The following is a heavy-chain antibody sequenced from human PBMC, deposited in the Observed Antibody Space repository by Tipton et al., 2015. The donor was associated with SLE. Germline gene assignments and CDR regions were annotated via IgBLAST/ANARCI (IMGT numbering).Heavy chain of an antibody. CDR1: GGSISSHY. Sequence: SLTCTVSGGSISSHYWSWIRQPPGKGLEWIGYIYYSGSTNYNPSLKSRVTISVDTSKNQFSLKLSSVTAADTAVYYCARGNRGSSGWYGAFDIWGQGTMVTVSS. CDR3: ARGNRGSSGWYGAFDI. CDR2: IYYSGST. V-gene: IGHV4-59*11. J-gene: IGHJ3*02. D-gene: IGHD6-19*01.